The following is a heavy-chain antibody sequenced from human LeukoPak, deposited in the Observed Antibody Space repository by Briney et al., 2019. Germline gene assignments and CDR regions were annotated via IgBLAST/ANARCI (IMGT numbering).Heavy chain of an antibody. D-gene: IGHD1-20*01. CDR1: GFTFSSYW. CDR2: IKQDGSEK. J-gene: IGHJ4*02. Sequence: PGGSLSLSCAASGFTFSSYWMNWVRQAPGKGLEWVANIKQDGSEKYYVASVKGRFTISRDNAKNSLYLRMNSLSAEDTAMYYCARDINWNDLDYWGQGSLVTVSS. CDR3: ARDINWNDLDY. V-gene: IGHV3-7*05.